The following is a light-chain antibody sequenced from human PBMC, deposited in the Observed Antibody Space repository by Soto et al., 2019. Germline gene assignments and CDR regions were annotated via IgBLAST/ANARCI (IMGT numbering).Light chain of an antibody. CDR3: QQYNAYPLT. V-gene: IGKV1-5*03. Sequence: DTQMTQSPSTLSASVGDRVTISCRASESISTWLAWYQQKPVKAPNLLIQKASSLESGAPSRFSGSGSGTAVTLTISSLQPDDFATYYGQQYNAYPLTFGGGTKVEIK. J-gene: IGKJ4*01. CDR1: ESISTW. CDR2: KAS.